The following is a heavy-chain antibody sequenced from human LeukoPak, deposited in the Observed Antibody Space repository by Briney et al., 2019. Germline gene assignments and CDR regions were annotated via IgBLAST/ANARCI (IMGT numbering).Heavy chain of an antibody. V-gene: IGHV3-73*01. CDR2: IRSKANSYAT. CDR3: TSHFWSGYYGSDY. CDR1: GFTFSGSA. J-gene: IGHJ4*02. D-gene: IGHD3-3*01. Sequence: PGGSLRLSCAASGFTFSGSAMHWVRQASGKGLEWVGRIRSKANSYATAYAASVKGRFTISRDDSKNTAYLQMNSLKTEDTAVYYCTSHFWSGYYGSDYWGQGTLVTVSS.